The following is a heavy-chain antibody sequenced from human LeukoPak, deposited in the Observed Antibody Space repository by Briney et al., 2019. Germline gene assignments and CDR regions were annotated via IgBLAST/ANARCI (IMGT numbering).Heavy chain of an antibody. V-gene: IGHV4-4*07. D-gene: IGHD6-13*01. CDR2: IYISGNT. CDR1: DGSISNYY. CDR3: ARGAATGSAVAFDI. Sequence: PSETLSLTCTVADGSISNYYWSWIRQPAGKGLEWIGRIYISGNTNYNPSLKSRVTMSVDTSKNQFSLKLSSVTAADTAVYYCARGAATGSAVAFDIWGQGTMVTVSS. J-gene: IGHJ3*02.